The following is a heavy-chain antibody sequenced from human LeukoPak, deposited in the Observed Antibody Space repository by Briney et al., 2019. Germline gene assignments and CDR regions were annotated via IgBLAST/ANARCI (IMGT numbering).Heavy chain of an antibody. V-gene: IGHV4-59*08. J-gene: IGHJ4*02. Sequence: SETLSLTCTVSGGSMSSYYWSWIRQPPGKGLKWIGYIYYSGSTKYNPSLESRVTISVDTSKNQFSLKLSSVTAADTAVYYCARGARAGYNLEPFDYWGQGTLVTVSS. D-gene: IGHD5-24*01. CDR1: GGSMSSYY. CDR3: ARGARAGYNLEPFDY. CDR2: IYYSGST.